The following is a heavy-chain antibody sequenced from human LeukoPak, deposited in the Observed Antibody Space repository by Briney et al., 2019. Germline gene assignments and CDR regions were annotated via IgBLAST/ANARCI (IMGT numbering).Heavy chain of an antibody. Sequence: SETLSLTCAVYGGSFSGYYWSWIRQPPGKGLEWIGEINHSGSTNYNPSLKSRVTISVDTSKNQFSLKLSSVTAADTAVYYCAFMVRGVIIGESYYYGMDVWGQGTTVTVSS. CDR3: AFMVRGVIIGESYYYGMDV. CDR1: GGSFSGYY. V-gene: IGHV4-34*01. CDR2: INHSGST. J-gene: IGHJ6*02. D-gene: IGHD3-10*01.